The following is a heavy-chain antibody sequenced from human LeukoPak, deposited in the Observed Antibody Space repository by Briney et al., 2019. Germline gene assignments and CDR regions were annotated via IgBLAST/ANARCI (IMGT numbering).Heavy chain of an antibody. CDR1: GFTFSSSA. CDR2: INSDGSST. V-gene: IGHV3-74*01. J-gene: IGHJ4*02. D-gene: IGHD3-10*01. Sequence: PGGSLRLSWAASGFTFSSSAMSWVRQVPGKGLVWVSRINSDGSSTNYADSVKGRFTISRDNAKNTLYLQMNSLRAEDTAVYYCAPGRDLDYWGQGTLVTVSS. CDR3: APGRDLDY.